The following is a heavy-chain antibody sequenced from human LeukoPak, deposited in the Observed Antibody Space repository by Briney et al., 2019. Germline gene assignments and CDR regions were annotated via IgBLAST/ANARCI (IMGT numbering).Heavy chain of an antibody. J-gene: IGHJ4*02. Sequence: GGSLRLSCAASGFTFSSYAMHWVRQAPGKGLEWVAVISYDGSNKYYADSVKGRFTISRDNSKNTLYLQMNSLRAEDTAVYYCARSRHTVTTPDYWGQGTLVTVSS. CDR3: ARSRHTVTTPDY. V-gene: IGHV3-30-3*01. CDR1: GFTFSSYA. D-gene: IGHD4-11*01. CDR2: ISYDGSNK.